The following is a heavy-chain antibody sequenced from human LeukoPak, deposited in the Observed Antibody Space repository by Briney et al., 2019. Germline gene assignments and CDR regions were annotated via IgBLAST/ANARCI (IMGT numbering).Heavy chain of an antibody. D-gene: IGHD2/OR15-2a*01. CDR3: ARGTTSMDGFDI. CDR1: GESVSSNSAA. Sequence: SQTLSLTCGISGESVSSNSAAWNWVRQSPSRGLEWLGRTYHRSTWYHNYAVSVKSRITINPDTSKNQFSLQLNSVTPEDTAVYYCARGTTSMDGFDIWGQGTMVTVSS. CDR2: TYHRSTWYH. J-gene: IGHJ3*02. V-gene: IGHV6-1*01.